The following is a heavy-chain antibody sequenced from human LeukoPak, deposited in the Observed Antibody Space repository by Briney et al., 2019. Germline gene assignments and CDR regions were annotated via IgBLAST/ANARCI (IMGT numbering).Heavy chain of an antibody. Sequence: GESLKISCKGSGYSFTSYWIGWVRQMPGKDLQWMGIIYTGDSDTRYSPSFQGQVTISADNSISTAYLQWSSLKASDTAMYYCARPGGWETLDAFDIWGQGTMVTVSS. CDR1: GYSFTSYW. CDR2: IYTGDSDT. V-gene: IGHV5-51*01. D-gene: IGHD1-26*01. CDR3: ARPGGWETLDAFDI. J-gene: IGHJ3*02.